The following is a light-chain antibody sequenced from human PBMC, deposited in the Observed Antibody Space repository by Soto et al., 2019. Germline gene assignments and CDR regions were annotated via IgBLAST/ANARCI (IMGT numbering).Light chain of an antibody. Sequence: QAVVTQEPSFSVSPGRTVTLTCGLSSGSVSTSYYPSWYQQTPGQAPRTLIYSTNTRSSGVPDRFSGSILGNKAAITITGAQADDESAYYYVLYMGSGIWVFGGGTKLTVL. J-gene: IGLJ3*02. CDR2: STN. CDR1: SGSVSTSYY. V-gene: IGLV8-61*01. CDR3: VLYMGSGIWV.